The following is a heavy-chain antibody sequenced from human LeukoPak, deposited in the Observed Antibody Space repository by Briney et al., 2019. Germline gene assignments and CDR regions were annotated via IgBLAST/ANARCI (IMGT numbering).Heavy chain of an antibody. D-gene: IGHD3-22*01. Sequence: ASVTVSCKASGYTFTSYDINWVRQATGQGLEWMGWMNPDSTNTGYAQRFQGRVTITRNTSISTAYMELSSLRSEDTAVYYCARSSSGYYDFDYWGQGTLVTVSS. CDR1: GYTFTSYD. J-gene: IGHJ4*02. V-gene: IGHV1-8*03. CDR2: MNPDSTNT. CDR3: ARSSSGYYDFDY.